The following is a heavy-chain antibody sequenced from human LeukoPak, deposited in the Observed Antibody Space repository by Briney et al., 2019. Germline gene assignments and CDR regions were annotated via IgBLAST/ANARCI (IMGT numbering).Heavy chain of an antibody. Sequence: ASVKVSCKASGYTFIKYAIHWVRQAPGQRLEWMGWINAHNGDTEYSQKFQGRVAITRDTSASIVYMELSTLRFGDTAVYYCARGSTSDWPLEYWGRGILVTVSS. CDR2: INAHNGDT. J-gene: IGHJ4*02. CDR3: ARGSTSDWPLEY. CDR1: GYTFIKYA. V-gene: IGHV1-3*01. D-gene: IGHD2-21*02.